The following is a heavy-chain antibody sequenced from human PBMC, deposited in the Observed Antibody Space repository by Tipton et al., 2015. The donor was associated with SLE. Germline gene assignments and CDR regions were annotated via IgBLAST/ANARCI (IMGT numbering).Heavy chain of an antibody. CDR1: GFTFDDYA. CDR3: ARDYDCAFDY. V-gene: IGHV3-9*01. CDR2: ISWNSGSI. J-gene: IGHJ4*02. Sequence: RSLRLSCAASGFTFDDYAMHWVRQAPGKGLEWVSGISWNSGSIGYADYVKGRFTISRDNAKNSLYLQMNSLRAEDTAVYYCARDYDCAFDYWGQGTLVTVSS. D-gene: IGHD2-21*02.